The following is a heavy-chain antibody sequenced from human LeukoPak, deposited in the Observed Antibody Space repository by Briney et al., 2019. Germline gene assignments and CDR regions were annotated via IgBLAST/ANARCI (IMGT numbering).Heavy chain of an antibody. CDR2: ISRSSSTI. CDR1: GFTFSDYS. Sequence: GGSLRLSCAASGFTFSDYSMNWVRQALGKGLEWVSYISRSSSTIYYADSVKGRFTISRDNARSSLYLQMNSLRDEDTAVYYCAREEAQVATMLNWFDPWGQGTLVTVSS. V-gene: IGHV3-48*02. D-gene: IGHD5-12*01. CDR3: AREEAQVATMLNWFDP. J-gene: IGHJ5*02.